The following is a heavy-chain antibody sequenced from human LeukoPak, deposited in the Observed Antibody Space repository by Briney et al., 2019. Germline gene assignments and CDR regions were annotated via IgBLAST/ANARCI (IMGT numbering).Heavy chain of an antibody. CDR2: IHYTGTT. CDR1: GGFIRSSSYN. J-gene: IGHJ6*03. Sequence: SETLSLTCTVSGGFIRSSSYNWGWIRQPPGKGLEWIGSIHYTGTTFYNPSLKSRVTISIDTSKNQFSLKLSSVTAADTAVYYCARTGGSFYFYYYMDVWGKGTTVTVSS. CDR3: ARTGGSFYFYYYMDV. D-gene: IGHD1-26*01. V-gene: IGHV4-39*07.